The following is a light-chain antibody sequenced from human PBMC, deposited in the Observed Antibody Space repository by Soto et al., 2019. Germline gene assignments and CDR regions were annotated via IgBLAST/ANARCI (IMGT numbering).Light chain of an antibody. J-gene: IGKJ1*01. V-gene: IGKV3-20*01. CDR1: QSVSSSF. CDR3: QQYDISPWT. Sequence: EIVLTQSPGTLSLSPGERATLSCRASQSVSSSFLAWYQQKVGQAPRLLIYGASSRATGIPDRFSGSGSGTGFTLTISRLEPEDFAVYYCQQYDISPWTFGQGTKVDIK. CDR2: GAS.